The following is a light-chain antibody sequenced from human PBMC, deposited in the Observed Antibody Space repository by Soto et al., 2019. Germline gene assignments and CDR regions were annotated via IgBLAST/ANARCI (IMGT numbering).Light chain of an antibody. V-gene: IGKV1-6*01. CDR3: LQDYSSPLT. CDR2: AAS. CDR1: QTIRSW. Sequence: IQMTQSPSTLSGSVGDRGSITFRASQTIRSWLAWYQQKPGKAPKLLIYAASSLQSGVPSRFSGSGSGTAFTLTISSLQPEDFATYYCLQDYSSPLTFGQGTKVDIK. J-gene: IGKJ1*01.